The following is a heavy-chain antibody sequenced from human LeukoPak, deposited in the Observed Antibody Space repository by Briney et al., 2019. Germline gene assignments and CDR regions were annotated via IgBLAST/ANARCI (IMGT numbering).Heavy chain of an antibody. D-gene: IGHD2-21*01. CDR1: GFTFSSYS. V-gene: IGHV3-7*01. J-gene: IGHJ6*02. CDR3: AKYCGGDCYGMDV. Sequence: GGSLRLSCAASGFTFSSYSMSWVRQAPGKGLEWVANIKQDGSEKDYVDSVKGRFTISRDNAKNSLYLQMNSLRAEDTAVYYCAKYCGGDCYGMDVWGQGTTVTVSS. CDR2: IKQDGSEK.